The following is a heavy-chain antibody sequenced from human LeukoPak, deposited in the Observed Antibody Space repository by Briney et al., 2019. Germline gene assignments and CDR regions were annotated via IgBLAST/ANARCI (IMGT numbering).Heavy chain of an antibody. V-gene: IGHV4-4*02. D-gene: IGHD2/OR15-2a*01. CDR2: ISHDGTR. Sequence: PSETLSLTCGVSGGPIDITNYWSWVRQAPGKGLEWIGEISHDGTRNYNPSLRSRVAMSLDRANNQFSLSLTSATAADTAVYYCTRENRPFCPFAYWGQGVLVTVSS. CDR1: GGPIDITNY. CDR3: TRENRPFCPFAY. J-gene: IGHJ4*02.